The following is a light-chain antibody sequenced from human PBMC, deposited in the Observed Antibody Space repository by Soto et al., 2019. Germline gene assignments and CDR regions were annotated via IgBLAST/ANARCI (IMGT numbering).Light chain of an antibody. CDR1: SSDVGGYNY. CDR2: EVS. Sequence: VLTQPASVSGSPGQSITISCTGTSSDVGGYNYVSWYQQHPGKAPKLMIYEVSNRPSGVSNRFSGSKSGNTASLTISGLQAEDEADYYCSSYTSSSTYVFGPGTKGTVL. J-gene: IGLJ1*01. CDR3: SSYTSSSTYV. V-gene: IGLV2-14*01.